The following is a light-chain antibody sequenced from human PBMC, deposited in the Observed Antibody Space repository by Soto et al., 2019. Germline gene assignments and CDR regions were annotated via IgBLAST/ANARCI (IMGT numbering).Light chain of an antibody. CDR3: SSFAGSYGL. Sequence: QSALTQPPSVSGSRGQSVTVSCTGSSTNIGAYDYVSWYQLHPDKAPRLILFDVTQRPSGVPDRFSGSKSGNTASLTISRLQAEDEAEYYFSSFAGSYGLFGGGTKLTVL. J-gene: IGLJ2*01. CDR2: DVT. V-gene: IGLV2-11*01. CDR1: STNIGAYDY.